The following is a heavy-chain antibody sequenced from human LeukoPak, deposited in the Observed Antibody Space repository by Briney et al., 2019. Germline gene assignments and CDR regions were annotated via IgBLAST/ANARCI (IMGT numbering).Heavy chain of an antibody. D-gene: IGHD5-24*01. V-gene: IGHV4-4*07. J-gene: IGHJ5*02. CDR3: ARWMAGPSPVGFDP. CDR1: GGSISSNY. CDR2: MYSSGKT. Sequence: SETLSLTCSVSGGSISSNYWSWIRQPAGERLEWIGRMYSSGKTNYNPSLKSRVTMSVDTSKNQLSLKVTSVTAADTAVYYCARWMAGPSPVGFDPWGQGILVTVSS.